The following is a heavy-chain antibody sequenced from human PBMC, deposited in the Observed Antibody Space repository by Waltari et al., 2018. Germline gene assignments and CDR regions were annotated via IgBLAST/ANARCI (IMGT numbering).Heavy chain of an antibody. J-gene: IGHJ6*02. CDR3: AGSSNFGIYGLDV. Sequence: QVQLQESGPGLVKPSETLSLICNVSGGSISSYYWNWIRRPAGKGLEWIGRIYASGSTSYNPSLESRISMSVDTSKNHFSLKLSSVTAADTGVYYCAGSSNFGIYGLDVWGQGTTVVVSS. V-gene: IGHV4-4*07. CDR1: GGSISSYY. CDR2: IYASGST. D-gene: IGHD3-3*01.